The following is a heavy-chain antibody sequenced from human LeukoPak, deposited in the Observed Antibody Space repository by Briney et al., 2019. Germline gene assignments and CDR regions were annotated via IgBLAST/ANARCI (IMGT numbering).Heavy chain of an antibody. V-gene: IGHV3-21*04. CDR3: ARVGSSSEFDY. CDR1: GFTFSSYA. J-gene: IGHJ4*02. CDR2: ISSSSSYI. D-gene: IGHD6-6*01. Sequence: GGSLRLSCAASGFTFSSYAMSWVRQAPGKGLEWVSLISSSSSYIYYVDSVKGRFTISRDNAKNSLYLQMNSLRAEDTALYYCARVGSSSEFDYWGQGTLVTVSS.